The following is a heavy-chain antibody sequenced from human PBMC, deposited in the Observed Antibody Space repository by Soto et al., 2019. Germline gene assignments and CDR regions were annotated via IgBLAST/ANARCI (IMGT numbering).Heavy chain of an antibody. J-gene: IGHJ4*02. D-gene: IGHD6-19*01. V-gene: IGHV3-74*01. CDR1: GFTFSSHW. CDR3: ARGRPVAGIDY. CDR2: IHSDGSST. Sequence: EVQLVESGGGLVHPGGSLRLSCAASGFTFSSHWMHWVRQAPGKGLVWVARIHSDGSSTTYADSVMGRFTISRDNAKNTLYLQMNSLRAEDTAVYYCARGRPVAGIDYWGQGTLVTVSS.